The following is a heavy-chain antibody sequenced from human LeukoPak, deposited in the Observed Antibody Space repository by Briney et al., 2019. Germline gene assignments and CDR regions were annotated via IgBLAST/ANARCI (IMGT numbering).Heavy chain of an antibody. J-gene: IGHJ4*02. CDR3: VQMAPYCGGDCYFDS. V-gene: IGHV3-23*01. D-gene: IGHD2-21*02. CDR1: GFTFSNYA. CDR2: ISGGGFGT. Sequence: GGSLRLSCAASGFTFSNYAMSWVRQAPGKGLEGVSAISGGGFGTYYADSVKGRFTSSRDNPKNTLYLQTNSLRADDTAVYYCVQMAPYCGGDCYFDSWGQGTLVTVSS.